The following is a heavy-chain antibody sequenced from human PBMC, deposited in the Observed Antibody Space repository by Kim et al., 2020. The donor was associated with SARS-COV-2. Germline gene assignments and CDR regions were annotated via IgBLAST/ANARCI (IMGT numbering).Heavy chain of an antibody. D-gene: IGHD6-13*01. V-gene: IGHV1-46*01. Sequence: ASVKVSCKASGYTFTSYYMHWVRQAPGQGLEWMGIINPSGGSTSYAQKFQGRVTMTRDTSTSTVYMELSSLRSEDTAVYYCARDLGSWYFDNWFDPWGQGTLVTVSS. J-gene: IGHJ5*02. CDR2: INPSGGST. CDR3: ARDLGSWYFDNWFDP. CDR1: GYTFTSYY.